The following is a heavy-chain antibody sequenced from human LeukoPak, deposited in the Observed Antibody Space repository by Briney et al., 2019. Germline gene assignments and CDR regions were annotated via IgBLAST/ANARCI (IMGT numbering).Heavy chain of an antibody. Sequence: PGGSLRLSCAASGFTFSSYSMNWVRQAPGKGLEWVSSISSSSSYIYYADSVKGRFTISRDNTENSVYLQMSSLRAEDTAVYFCARTTSGYWGQGTRVTVSS. V-gene: IGHV3-21*01. CDR1: GFTFSSYS. J-gene: IGHJ4*02. CDR2: ISSSSSYI. CDR3: ARTTSGY. D-gene: IGHD1-1*01.